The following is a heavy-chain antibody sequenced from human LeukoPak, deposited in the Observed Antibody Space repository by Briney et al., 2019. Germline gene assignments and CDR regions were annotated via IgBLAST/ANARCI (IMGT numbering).Heavy chain of an antibody. CDR2: MNPNSGNT. D-gene: IGHD1-26*01. CDR1: GYTFTSYD. CDR3: ARGRGSYRNNWFDP. Sequence: ASVKVSCKASGYTFTSYDINWVRQATGQGLEWMGWMNPNSGNTGYAQKFQGRVTMTRNTSISTAYMELSSLRSEDTAVYYCARGRGSYRNNWFDPWGQGTQVTVSS. V-gene: IGHV1-8*01. J-gene: IGHJ5*02.